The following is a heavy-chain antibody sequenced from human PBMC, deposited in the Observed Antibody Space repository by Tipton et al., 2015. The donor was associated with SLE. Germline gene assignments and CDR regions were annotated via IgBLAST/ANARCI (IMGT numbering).Heavy chain of an antibody. Sequence: SLRLSCAASGFTFSSYDMHWVRQATGKGLEWVSAIGTAGDTYYPGSVKGRFTISRENAKNSLYLQMNSLRAGDTAVYYCVAAAGTGAFDIWGQGTMVTVSS. CDR1: GFTFSSYD. D-gene: IGHD6-13*01. J-gene: IGHJ3*02. CDR2: IGTAGDT. CDR3: VAAAGTGAFDI. V-gene: IGHV3-13*01.